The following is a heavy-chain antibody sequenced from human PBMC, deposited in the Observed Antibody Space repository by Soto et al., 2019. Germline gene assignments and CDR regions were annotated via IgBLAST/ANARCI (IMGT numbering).Heavy chain of an antibody. CDR2: INGGTGQT. J-gene: IGHJ6*02. V-gene: IGHV1-3*01. D-gene: IGHD1-1*01. CDR3: ARGKGMEENYYYYGLDI. Sequence: ASVKVSCKASGYSFSTYAMHWVRQPPGQSLEWMGWINGGTGQTKFSQRFQDRITITRDTSASTAYMELSSLRSEDTAVYYCARGKGMEENYYYYGLDIWGQGTTVTVSS. CDR1: GYSFSTYA.